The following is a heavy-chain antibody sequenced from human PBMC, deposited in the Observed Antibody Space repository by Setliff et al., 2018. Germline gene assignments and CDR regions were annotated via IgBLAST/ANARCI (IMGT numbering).Heavy chain of an antibody. CDR1: GGSLNNYY. D-gene: IGHD3-10*01. CDR3: ARAGGYYGSGSYYNDGWFDP. CDR2: IYTSGTA. V-gene: IGHV4-4*09. Sequence: SETLSLTCTVSGGSLNNYYWTWIRQPPGKGLEWIWYIYTSGTAIYNPSLRSRVTISVDMSKKQFSLKLSSVTAADTAVYYCARAGGYYGSGSYYNDGWFDPWGQGTLVTVSS. J-gene: IGHJ5*02.